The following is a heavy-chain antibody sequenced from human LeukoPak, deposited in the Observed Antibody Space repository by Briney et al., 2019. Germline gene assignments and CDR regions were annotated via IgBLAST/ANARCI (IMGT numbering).Heavy chain of an antibody. V-gene: IGHV3-7*01. CDR3: ARSQRWAHYDAFDI. CDR1: GFTFSSYW. J-gene: IGHJ3*02. Sequence: GGSLRLSCAASGFTFSSYWMSWVRQAPGKGLEWVANIKQDGSEKYYVDSVKGRFTISRDNAKNSLYLQMNSLRAEDTAVYYCARSQRWAHYDAFDIWGQGTMVTVSS. CDR2: IKQDGSEK. D-gene: IGHD5-18*01.